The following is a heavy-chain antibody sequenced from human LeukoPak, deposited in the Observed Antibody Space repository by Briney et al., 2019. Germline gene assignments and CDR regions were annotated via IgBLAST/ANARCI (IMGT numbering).Heavy chain of an antibody. CDR2: IYYSGST. J-gene: IGHJ5*02. V-gene: IGHV4-59*01. CDR3: ARDNYGDYRANWFDP. D-gene: IGHD4-17*01. Sequence: SETLSLTCAVYGGSFSGYYWNWIRQPPGKGLEWIGYIYYSGSTNYNPSLKSRVTISVDTSKNQFSLKLSSVTAADTAVYYCARDNYGDYRANWFDPWGQGTLVTVSS. CDR1: GGSFSGYY.